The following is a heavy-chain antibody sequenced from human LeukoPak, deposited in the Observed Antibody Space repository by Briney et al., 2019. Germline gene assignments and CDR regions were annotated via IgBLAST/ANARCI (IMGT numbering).Heavy chain of an antibody. CDR3: ARVGTSHCVCSDY. CDR1: GGSISSSSYY. Sequence: SEALSLTCTVSGGSISSSSYYWGWIRQPPGKGLEWIGSIYYSGSTYYNPSLKSRVTISVDTSKNQFSLKLSSVTAADTAVYYCARVGTSHCVCSDYWGQGTLVTVSS. CDR2: IYYSGST. J-gene: IGHJ4*02. V-gene: IGHV4-39*07. D-gene: IGHD2-2*01.